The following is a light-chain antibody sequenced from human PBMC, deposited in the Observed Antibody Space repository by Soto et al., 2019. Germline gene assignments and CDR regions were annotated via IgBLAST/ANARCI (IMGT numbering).Light chain of an antibody. CDR1: QSISNY. J-gene: IGKJ5*01. CDR2: TTS. Sequence: DIPMTQSPSSLSASVGDRVTITCRASQSISNYLNWYQQKPGQAPKLLIYTTSTLQSGVPSRFSGSGSGRDFTLTITGLQPEDFATYYCQQSYSSLSISFGQGTRLEIK. V-gene: IGKV1-39*01. CDR3: QQSYSSLSIS.